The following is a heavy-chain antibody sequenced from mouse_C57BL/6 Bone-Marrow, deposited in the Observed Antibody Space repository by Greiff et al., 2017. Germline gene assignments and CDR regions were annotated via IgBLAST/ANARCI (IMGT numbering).Heavy chain of an antibody. J-gene: IGHJ2*01. CDR1: GFNIKDDY. CDR2: IDPENGDT. CDR3: TAGGCGPYYFDY. V-gene: IGHV14-4*01. D-gene: IGHD1-2*01. Sequence: EVQLQQSGAELVRPGASVKLSCTASGFNIKDDYMHWVKQRPEQGLEWIGWIDPENGDTEYASKFQGKATITADTSSNTAYLQLSSLTSEDTAVYYCTAGGCGPYYFDYWGQGTTLTVSS.